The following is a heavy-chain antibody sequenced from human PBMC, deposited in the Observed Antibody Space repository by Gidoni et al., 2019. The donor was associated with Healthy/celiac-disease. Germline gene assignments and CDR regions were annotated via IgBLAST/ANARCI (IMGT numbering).Heavy chain of an antibody. D-gene: IGHD5-18*01. CDR3: AKDIGGYSYGNHAFDI. CDR2: ISWNSGSI. Sequence: EVQLVESVGGLVQPGRSLSLSCAASGFTFAYYAMHWLRQAPGKGLGWVAGISWNSGSIGYADVVKGRFTISRDNAKNSLYLQMNSLRAEDTALYYCAKDIGGYSYGNHAFDIWGQGTMVTVSS. CDR1: GFTFAYYA. V-gene: IGHV3-9*01. J-gene: IGHJ3*02.